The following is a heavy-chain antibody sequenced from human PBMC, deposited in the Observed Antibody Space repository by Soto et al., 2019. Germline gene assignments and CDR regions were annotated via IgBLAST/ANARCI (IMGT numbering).Heavy chain of an antibody. V-gene: IGHV3-15*07. CDR3: TTGPYSYYDSSGYYSDAFDI. J-gene: IGHJ3*02. CDR1: GFTVGNAW. D-gene: IGHD3-22*01. CDR2: IKSKTDGGTT. Sequence: GGSLRLSCAASGFTVGNAWMNWVRQAPGKGLEWVGRIKSKTDGGTTDYAAPVKGRFIISRDDSKNTLYLQMNSLKTEDTAMYYCTTGPYSYYDSSGYYSDAFDIWGQGTMVTVSS.